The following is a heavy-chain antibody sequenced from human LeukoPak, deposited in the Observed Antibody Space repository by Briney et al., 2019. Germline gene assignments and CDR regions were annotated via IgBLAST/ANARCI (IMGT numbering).Heavy chain of an antibody. Sequence: GGSLRLSCAAPGFTFSDYYMTWIRQAPGKGLEWVSYISSSGSAIYYADSVKGRFTISGDNAKNSLYLQMNSLRAEDTAVYYCARSIAAAGGFDYWGQGTLVTVSS. D-gene: IGHD6-13*01. CDR1: GFTFSDYY. V-gene: IGHV3-11*04. CDR3: ARSIAAAGGFDY. J-gene: IGHJ4*02. CDR2: ISSSGSAI.